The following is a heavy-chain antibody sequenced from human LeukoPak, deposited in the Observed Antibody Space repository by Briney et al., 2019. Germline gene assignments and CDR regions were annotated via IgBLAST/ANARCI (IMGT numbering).Heavy chain of an antibody. Sequence: ASVKVSCKVSGYTLTELSMHWVRQAPGKGLEWMGGFDPEDGETIYAQKFQGRVTMTEDTSTDTAYMELSSLRSEDTAVYYCATAPLLQLHPIYFDYWGQGTLVTVSS. CDR1: GYTLTELS. CDR3: ATAPLLQLHPIYFDY. V-gene: IGHV1-24*01. CDR2: FDPEDGET. J-gene: IGHJ4*02. D-gene: IGHD2-2*01.